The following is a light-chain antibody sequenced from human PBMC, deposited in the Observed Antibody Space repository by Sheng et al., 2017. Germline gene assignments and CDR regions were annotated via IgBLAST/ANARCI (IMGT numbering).Light chain of an antibody. CDR3: CSYAGSSALYV. Sequence: QSALTQPASVSGSPGQSITISCTGTSSDVGSYNLVSWYQQHPGKAPKLMIYEDSKWPSGVSNRFSGSKSGNTASLTISGLQAEDEADYYCCSYAGSSALYVCGTGTKVTVL. CDR2: EDS. J-gene: IGLJ1*01. CDR1: SSDVGSYNL. V-gene: IGLV2-23*01.